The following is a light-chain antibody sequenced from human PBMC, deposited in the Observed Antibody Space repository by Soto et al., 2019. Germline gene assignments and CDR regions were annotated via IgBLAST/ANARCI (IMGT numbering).Light chain of an antibody. V-gene: IGLV2-14*01. CDR1: SSDVGGYNY. CDR3: SSYTSSSTSVV. CDR2: DVS. Sequence: QSVLTQPASVSESPGQSITISCTGTSSDVGGYNYVSWYQQHPGKAPKLMIYDVSNRPSGVSNRFSGSKSGNTASLTISGLQAEDEADYYCSSYTSSSTSVVFGGGTKVTVL. J-gene: IGLJ2*01.